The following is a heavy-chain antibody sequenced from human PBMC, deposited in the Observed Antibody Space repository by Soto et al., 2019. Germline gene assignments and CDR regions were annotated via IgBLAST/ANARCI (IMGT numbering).Heavy chain of an antibody. CDR3: ARLYTSGWYFDH. J-gene: IGHJ4*02. V-gene: IGHV3-48*02. D-gene: IGHD6-19*01. Sequence: EVQLVESGGGLVQPGGSLRLSCAASGFTFSSYSMNWVRQATGKGLEWLSYITRSSSPIYYADSVKGRFTISRDNGKNSLYPQMNSLRDEDTAVYYCARLYTSGWYFDHWGQGTLVTVAS. CDR1: GFTFSSYS. CDR2: ITRSSSPI.